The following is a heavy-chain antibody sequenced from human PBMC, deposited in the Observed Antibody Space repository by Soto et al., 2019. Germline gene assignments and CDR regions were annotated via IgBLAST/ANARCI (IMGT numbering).Heavy chain of an antibody. CDR3: ARAPDY. Sequence: SSETLYLTCAVSGGSISSGGYSWSWIRQPPGKGLEWIGYIYHIVSTYYNPSLKSRVTISVDRSKIQFSLKLSSVTAADTAVYYCARAPDYWGQGTLVT. CDR2: IYHIVST. V-gene: IGHV4-30-2*01. CDR1: GGSISSGGYS. J-gene: IGHJ4*02.